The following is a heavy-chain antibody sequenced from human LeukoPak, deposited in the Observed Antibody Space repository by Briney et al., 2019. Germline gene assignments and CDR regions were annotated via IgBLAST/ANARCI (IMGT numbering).Heavy chain of an antibody. CDR3: AKKFTGTTVISGDYFDD. V-gene: IGHV3-30*18. D-gene: IGHD4-17*01. CDR1: GFDVNDNF. J-gene: IGHJ4*02. CDR2: MSSDGSKK. Sequence: GGSLRLSCVASGFDVNDNFMIWVRQAPGKGLEWVAVMSSDGSKKYYADSVKGRFTISRDNSKNTLYLQMNSLRAEDTAVYYCAKKFTGTTVISGDYFDDWGQGTLVTVSS.